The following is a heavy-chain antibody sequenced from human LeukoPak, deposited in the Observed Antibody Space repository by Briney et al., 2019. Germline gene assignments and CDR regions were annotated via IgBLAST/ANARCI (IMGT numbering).Heavy chain of an antibody. CDR2: ISGYSGNT. J-gene: IGHJ4*02. V-gene: IGHV3-23*01. Sequence: GGSLRLSCAASGFTFSSYAMSWVRQAPGKGLEWVSAISGYSGNTYYADSVKGRFTISRDNSKNTLSLQMNTLRGEDTAVYYCAKADSTGWSTFDYWGQGTLVTVSS. CDR1: GFTFSSYA. D-gene: IGHD6-19*01. CDR3: AKADSTGWSTFDY.